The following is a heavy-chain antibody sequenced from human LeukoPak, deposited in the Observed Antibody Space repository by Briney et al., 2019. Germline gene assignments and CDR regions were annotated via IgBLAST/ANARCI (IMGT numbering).Heavy chain of an antibody. Sequence: GASVKVSCKVSGYTLTELSMHWVRQAPGKGLEWMGGFDPEDGETIYAQKFQGRVTMTEDTSTDTAYMELSSLRSEGTAVYYCGSSAPRIVGASKGLSDWGQGTLVTVSS. J-gene: IGHJ4*02. V-gene: IGHV1-24*01. CDR2: FDPEDGET. CDR1: GYTLTELS. CDR3: GSSAPRIVGASKGLSD. D-gene: IGHD1-26*01.